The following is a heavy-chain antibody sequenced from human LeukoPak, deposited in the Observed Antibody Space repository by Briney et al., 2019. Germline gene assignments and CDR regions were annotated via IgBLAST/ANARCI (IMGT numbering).Heavy chain of an antibody. CDR3: AKEGGNWGGVCFDY. J-gene: IGHJ4*02. CDR2: ISGSAAST. Sequence: GGSLRLSCAASGITFITYAMNWVRQAPGKGLEWVSVISGSAASTSYADSVKGRVTISRDNSRNTLYLQMNNLRAEDTAVYYCAKEGGNWGGVCFDYWAKGTLVPVPS. CDR1: GITFITYA. V-gene: IGHV3-23*01. D-gene: IGHD7-27*01.